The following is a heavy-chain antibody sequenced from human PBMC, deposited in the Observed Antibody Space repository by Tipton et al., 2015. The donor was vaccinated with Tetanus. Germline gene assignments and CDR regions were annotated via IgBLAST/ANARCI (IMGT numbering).Heavy chain of an antibody. CDR1: GGSISTKTYY. J-gene: IGHJ5*02. CDR2: ISHSATT. D-gene: IGHD3-10*01. V-gene: IGHV4-39*01. Sequence: TLSLTCFVSGGSISTKTYYWGWIRQTPGKGLEWIASISHSATTFYNPSLKGRVTMSVDPSKNQFPVRLGSVTAADTGVYYCARHGGGYGSPPHDLWGQGTLVTVSS. CDR3: ARHGGGYGSPPHDL.